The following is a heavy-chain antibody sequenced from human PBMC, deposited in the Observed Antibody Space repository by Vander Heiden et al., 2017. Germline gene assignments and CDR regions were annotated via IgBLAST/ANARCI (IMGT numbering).Heavy chain of an antibody. V-gene: IGHV3-30*18. J-gene: IGHJ4*02. Sequence: QVQLVESGGGVVQPGRSLRLSCGASGFTFSSYGMHWVRQAPGKGLEWVAVISYDGSNKYYADSVKGRFTISRDNSKNTLYLQMNSLRAEDTAVYYCAKEFYYDSSGSFDYWGQGTLVTVSS. CDR2: ISYDGSNK. D-gene: IGHD3-22*01. CDR3: AKEFYYDSSGSFDY. CDR1: GFTFSSYG.